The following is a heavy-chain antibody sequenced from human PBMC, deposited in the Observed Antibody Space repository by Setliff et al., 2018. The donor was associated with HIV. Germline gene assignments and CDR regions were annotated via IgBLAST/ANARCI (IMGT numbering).Heavy chain of an antibody. CDR1: GYSFSNGYY. Sequence: SETLSLTCAVFGYSFSNGYYWGWIRQPPGKGPEWIGSIYHSGSTYYNPSLKSRVSISVDTSKNQFSLELRSVTAADTAVYYRAGRVATAAYYFDYWGRGTLVTVSS. D-gene: IGHD6-13*01. J-gene: IGHJ4*02. V-gene: IGHV4-38-2*01. CDR3: AGRVATAAYYFDY. CDR2: IYHSGST.